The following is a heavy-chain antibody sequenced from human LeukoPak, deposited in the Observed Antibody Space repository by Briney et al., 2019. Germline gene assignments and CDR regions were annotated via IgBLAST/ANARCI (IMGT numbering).Heavy chain of an antibody. CDR3: ARDGVRFLEWLLYYYGMDV. V-gene: IGHV1-2*06. CDR2: INPNSGGT. D-gene: IGHD3-3*01. J-gene: IGHJ6*02. Sequence: ASVKASCKASGYTFTGYYMHWVRQAPGQGLEWMGRINPNSGGTNYAQKFQGRVTMTRDTSISTAYMELSRLRSDDTAVYYCARDGVRFLEWLLYYYGMDVWGQGTTVTVSS. CDR1: GYTFTGYY.